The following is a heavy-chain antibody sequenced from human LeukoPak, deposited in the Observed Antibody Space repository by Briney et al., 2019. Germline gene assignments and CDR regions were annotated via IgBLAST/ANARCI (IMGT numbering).Heavy chain of an antibody. D-gene: IGHD3/OR15-3a*01. Sequence: SGPTLVNPTQTLTLTCTFSGFSLSTSGVGVGWIRHPPGKALEWLALIYWDEDKRYSPSLQSRLTITQDTSKTQVVLAMTNMHRVDTATYYCAHLDWTRNWFDPWGQGTLVTVSS. CDR3: AHLDWTRNWFDP. V-gene: IGHV2-5*02. CDR2: IYWDEDK. CDR1: GFSLSTSGVG. J-gene: IGHJ5*02.